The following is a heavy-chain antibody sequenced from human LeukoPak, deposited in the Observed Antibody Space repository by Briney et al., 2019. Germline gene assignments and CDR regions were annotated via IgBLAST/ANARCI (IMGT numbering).Heavy chain of an antibody. V-gene: IGHV3-74*01. J-gene: IGHJ4*02. CDR1: GFSFSKYW. Sequence: GGSLRLSCAASGFSFSKYWMHWVRQTPGEGLVWVSRIKEDGTYTSYADSVKGRFTISRDNARHTLYLQMNSLRADDTAVYYCASDRVLGSGSLDNWGQGTLVTVSS. CDR3: ASDRVLGSGSLDN. D-gene: IGHD3-10*01. CDR2: IKEDGTYT.